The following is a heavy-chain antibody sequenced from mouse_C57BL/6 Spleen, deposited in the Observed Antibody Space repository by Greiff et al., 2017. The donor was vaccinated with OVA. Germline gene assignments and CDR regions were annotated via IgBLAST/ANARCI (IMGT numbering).Heavy chain of an antibody. CDR2: IYPRDGST. V-gene: IGHV1-85*01. J-gene: IGHJ2*01. Sequence: VQLQQSGPELVKPGASVKLSCKASGYTFTSYDINWVKQRPGQGLEWIGWIYPRDGSTKYNEKFKGKATLTVDTSSSTAYMELHSLTSEDSAVYFCARKEDYYGSSYGYWGQGTTLTVSS. CDR1: GYTFTSYD. CDR3: ARKEDYYGSSYGY. D-gene: IGHD1-1*01.